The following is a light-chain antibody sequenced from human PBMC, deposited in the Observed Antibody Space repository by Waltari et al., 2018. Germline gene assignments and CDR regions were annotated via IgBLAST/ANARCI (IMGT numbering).Light chain of an antibody. V-gene: IGKV3-15*01. J-gene: IGKJ4*01. CDR1: QSVSSN. Sequence: IVMTQSQATLSVSPGERATLSCRASQSVSSNLGWYQQQPGQAPRLLIYGASTRATGIPARFSGSGSGTDFTLTISSLQSEDFAVYYCQQYNNWPPLTFGGGTKVEIK. CDR3: QQYNNWPPLT. CDR2: GAS.